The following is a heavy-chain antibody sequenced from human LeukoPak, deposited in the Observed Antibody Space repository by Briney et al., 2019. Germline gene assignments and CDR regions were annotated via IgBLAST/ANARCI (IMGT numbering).Heavy chain of an antibody. CDR2: IKSKTDGGTT. V-gene: IGHV3-15*01. Sequence: GGSLRLSCAASGFTVSSNYMSWVRQAPGKGLEWVGHIKSKTDGGTTDYAAPVKGRFTISRDDSKNTLYLQMNSLKTEDTAVYYCTTIWYGYWGQGTLVTVSS. J-gene: IGHJ4*02. CDR1: GFTVSSNY. CDR3: TTIWYGY. D-gene: IGHD6-13*01.